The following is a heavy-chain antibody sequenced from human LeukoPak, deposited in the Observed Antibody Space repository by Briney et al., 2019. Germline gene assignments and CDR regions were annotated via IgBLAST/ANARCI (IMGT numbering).Heavy chain of an antibody. CDR1: GGTFSSYA. J-gene: IGHJ4*02. D-gene: IGHD6-13*01. Sequence: SVKVSCKASGGTFSSYAISWVRQAPGQGLEWMGGIIPIFGTANYAQKSQGRVTITTDESTSTAYMELSSLRSEDTAVYYCARGGPKQQLAPFDYWGQGTLVTVSS. CDR3: ARGGPKQQLAPFDY. CDR2: IIPIFGTA. V-gene: IGHV1-69*05.